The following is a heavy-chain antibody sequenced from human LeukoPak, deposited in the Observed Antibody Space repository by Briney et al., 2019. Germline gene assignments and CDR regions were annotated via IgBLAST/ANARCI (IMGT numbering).Heavy chain of an antibody. CDR3: ASGDGYNLFDY. D-gene: IGHD5-24*01. CDR2: IIPIFGTA. V-gene: IGHV1-69*05. CDR1: GGTFSSYA. J-gene: IGHJ4*02. Sequence: GASVKVSCKASGGTFSSYAISWVRQAPGQGLEWMGGIIPIFGTANYAQKFQGRVTITTDESTSTAYMELSSLRSEDTAVYYCASGDGYNLFDYWGQGTLVTVSS.